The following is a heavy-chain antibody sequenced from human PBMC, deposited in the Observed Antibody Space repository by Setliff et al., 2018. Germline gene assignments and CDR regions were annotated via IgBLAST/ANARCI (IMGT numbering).Heavy chain of an antibody. CDR1: GDSISTYY. J-gene: IGHJ6*03. CDR3: ARMSGFQYIDV. D-gene: IGHD3-3*01. V-gene: IGHV4-4*07. Sequence: PSETLSLTCTVSGDSISTYYWSWIRRPAGKGLEWIGRVFVDGSTNYNPSLKSRVTISLDTSKNQFSLSLTSVTAEDTAVYYCARMSGFQYIDVWDKGTTVTVSS. CDR2: VFVDGST.